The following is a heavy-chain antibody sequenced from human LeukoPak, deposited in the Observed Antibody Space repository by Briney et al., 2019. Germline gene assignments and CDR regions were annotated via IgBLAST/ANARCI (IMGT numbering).Heavy chain of an antibody. CDR3: ARVSFPTYYMDV. CDR1: GFTVSSNY. J-gene: IGHJ6*03. CDR2: ISSSSSYI. Sequence: GGSLRLSCAASGFTVSSNYMSWVRKAPGKGLEWVSSISSSSSYIYYADSVKGRFTISRDNAKNSLYLQMNSLRAEDTAVYYCARVSFPTYYMDVWGKGTTVTVSS. V-gene: IGHV3-21*01.